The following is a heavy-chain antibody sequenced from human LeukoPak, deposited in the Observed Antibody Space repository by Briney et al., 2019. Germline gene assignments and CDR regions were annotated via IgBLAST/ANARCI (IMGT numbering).Heavy chain of an antibody. D-gene: IGHD4-17*01. J-gene: IGHJ4*02. V-gene: IGHV4-34*01. CDR2: TTHDGRT. CDR3: APIYGDYSDFDY. CDR1: GGSSSHYY. Sequence: PSETLSLTCGVYGGSSSHYYWSWIRQPPGKGLEWIGETTHDGRTNYSPSLRGRAPISKDTSKSQFSLKLRSVTAADTAVYYCAPIYGDYSDFDYWGQGALVTVSS.